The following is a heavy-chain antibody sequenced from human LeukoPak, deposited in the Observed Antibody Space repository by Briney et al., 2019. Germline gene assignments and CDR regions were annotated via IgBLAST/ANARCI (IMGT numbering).Heavy chain of an antibody. CDR1: GVSISSSSYY. CDR3: ARRYSSGWYP. J-gene: IGHJ5*02. D-gene: IGHD6-19*01. Sequence: KPSETLSLTCTVSGVSISSSSYYWGWIRQPPGKGLEWIGSIYYSGSTYYNPSLKSRVTISVDTSKNQFSLKLSSVTAADTAVYYCARRYSSGWYPWGQGTLVTVSS. CDR2: IYYSGST. V-gene: IGHV4-39*01.